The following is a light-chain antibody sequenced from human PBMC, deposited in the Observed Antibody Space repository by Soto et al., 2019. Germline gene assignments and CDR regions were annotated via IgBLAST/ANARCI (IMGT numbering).Light chain of an antibody. CDR1: YSNIGTNY. J-gene: IGLJ7*01. CDR2: QNN. V-gene: IGLV1-51*02. Sequence: QSVLTQPPSVSAAPGQKVTISCSGTYSNIGTNYVSWYQQLPGTAPKLLIYQNNKRPSGIPDRLAGSRSGASATLGITGLQPGDEADYYCGTCDSSLRPGGVVFGGGTQLTVL. CDR3: GTCDSSLRPGGVV.